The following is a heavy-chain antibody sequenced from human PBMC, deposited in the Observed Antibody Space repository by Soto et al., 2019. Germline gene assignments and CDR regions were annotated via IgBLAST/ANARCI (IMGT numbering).Heavy chain of an antibody. CDR3: ARLLGYYDSSGQIEYYFDY. J-gene: IGHJ4*02. Sequence: GESLKISCKGSGYSFTSYWIGWVRQMPGKGLEWMGIIYPGDSDTRYSPSFQGQVTISADKSISTAYLQWSSLKASDTAMYYCARLLGYYDSSGQIEYYFDYWGQGTLVTVSS. V-gene: IGHV5-51*01. CDR1: GYSFTSYW. D-gene: IGHD3-22*01. CDR2: IYPGDSDT.